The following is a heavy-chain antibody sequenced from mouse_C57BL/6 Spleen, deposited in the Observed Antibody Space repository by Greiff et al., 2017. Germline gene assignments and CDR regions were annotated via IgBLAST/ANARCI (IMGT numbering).Heavy chain of an antibody. J-gene: IGHJ4*01. D-gene: IGHD2-1*01. Sequence: QVQLKQSGPELVKPGASVKISCKASGYAFSSSWMNWVKQRPGKGLEWIGRIYPGDGDTNYNGKFKGKATLTADKSSSTAYMQLSSLTSEDSAVYFCARGGVYGNFYYAMDYWGQGTSVTVSS. CDR1: GYAFSSSW. CDR2: IYPGDGDT. CDR3: ARGGVYGNFYYAMDY. V-gene: IGHV1-82*01.